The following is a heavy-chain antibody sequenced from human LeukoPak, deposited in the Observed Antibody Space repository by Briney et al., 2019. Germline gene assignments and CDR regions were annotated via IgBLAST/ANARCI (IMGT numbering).Heavy chain of an antibody. CDR3: ARRGGSYYGSGTDYYYYMDV. V-gene: IGHV4-34*01. CDR2: INHSGST. J-gene: IGHJ6*03. CDR1: GGSFSGYY. D-gene: IGHD3-10*01. Sequence: PSETLSLTCAVYGGSFSGYYWSWIRQPPGKGLEWIGEINHSGSTNYNPSLKSRVTISVDTSKNQFSLKLSSVTAADTAVYYCARRGGSYYGSGTDYYYYMDVWGKGTTVTISS.